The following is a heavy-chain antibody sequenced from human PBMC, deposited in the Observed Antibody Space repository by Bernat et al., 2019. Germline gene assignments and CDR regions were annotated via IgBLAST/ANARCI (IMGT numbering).Heavy chain of an antibody. CDR2: IIPIFGTA. CDR3: ARIYVWGSYRYRHWFDP. V-gene: IGHV1-69*01. Sequence: QVQLVQSGAEVKKPGSSVKVSCKASGGTFSSYAISWVRQAPGQGLEWMGGIIPIFGTANYAQKFQGRVQITADGSTSTAYLELSSLRSEDTAVYYCARIYVWGSYRYRHWFDPWGQGTLVTVSS. J-gene: IGHJ5*02. D-gene: IGHD3-16*02. CDR1: GGTFSSYA.